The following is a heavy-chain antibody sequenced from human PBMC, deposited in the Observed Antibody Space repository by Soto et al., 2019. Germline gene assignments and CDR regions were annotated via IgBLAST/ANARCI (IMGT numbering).Heavy chain of an antibody. CDR2: ISYDGSNK. CDR1: GFTFSSYG. CDR3: AKGSSSWENVDY. Sequence: PGGSLRLSCAASGFTFSSYGMHWVRQAPGKGLEWVAVISYDGSNKYYADSVKGRFTISRDNSKNTLYLQMNSLRAEDTAVYYCAKGSSSWENVDYWGQGTLVTVSS. V-gene: IGHV3-30*18. J-gene: IGHJ4*02. D-gene: IGHD6-13*01.